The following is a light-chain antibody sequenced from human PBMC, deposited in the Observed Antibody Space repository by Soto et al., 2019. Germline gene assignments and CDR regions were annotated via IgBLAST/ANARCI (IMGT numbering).Light chain of an antibody. V-gene: IGLV2-14*01. J-gene: IGLJ1*01. CDR1: SSDVGGYNY. CDR3: SSYTSSSTYV. Sequence: QSALTQPASVSGSPGQSITISCTGTSSDVGGYNYVSWYQQHPGKAPKLMIYEVSNRPSGVSNRFSGSKSGNTASLTISGLQAEDEAYYYCSSYTSSSTYVVGTGTKLTVL. CDR2: EVS.